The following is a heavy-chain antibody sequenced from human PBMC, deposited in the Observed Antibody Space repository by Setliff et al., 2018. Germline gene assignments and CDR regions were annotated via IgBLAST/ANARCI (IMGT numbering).Heavy chain of an antibody. J-gene: IGHJ4*02. D-gene: IGHD3-16*01. CDR1: GDSISSGSYY. CDR3: ARDGGEY. V-gene: IGHV4-61*09. CDR2: FHTSGST. Sequence: SETLSLTCTVSGDSISSGSYYWTWIRQPAGKGLEWIGHFHTSGSTDYNPSLKSRVTISVDTSKNQFSLKLSSVTAADTAVYYCARDGGEYWGQGTLVTVS.